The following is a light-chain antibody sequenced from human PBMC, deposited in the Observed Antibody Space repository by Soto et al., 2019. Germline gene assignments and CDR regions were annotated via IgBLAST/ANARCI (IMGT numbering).Light chain of an antibody. V-gene: IGKV3-20*01. Sequence: EVVLTQSPGTLSSSPGEGVTLSCRASQSVRRGSLAWYQQKPGQAPRLLIFGASSRASDIPHRFSGSGSGTDFTLTISRLEPEDFAVYYCHNYADSPHTFGQGTKLEIK. J-gene: IGKJ2*01. CDR2: GAS. CDR1: QSVRRGS. CDR3: HNYADSPHT.